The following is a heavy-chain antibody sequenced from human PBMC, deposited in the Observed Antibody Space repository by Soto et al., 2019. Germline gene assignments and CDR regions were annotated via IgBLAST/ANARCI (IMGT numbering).Heavy chain of an antibody. D-gene: IGHD4-4*01. CDR2: IGGSGGNT. CDR1: GFIFNAYA. CDR3: ARVASDYSNSAAP. V-gene: IGHV3-23*01. Sequence: EVQLLESGGGLVQPGGSLRLSCAASGFIFNAYAMTWVRQAPGKGLEWVSAIGGSGGNTYYAASVKGRFTISRDNSKDRVDREMNRLRVDATAVYFCARVASDYSNSAAPWGQGILVSVSS. J-gene: IGHJ5*02.